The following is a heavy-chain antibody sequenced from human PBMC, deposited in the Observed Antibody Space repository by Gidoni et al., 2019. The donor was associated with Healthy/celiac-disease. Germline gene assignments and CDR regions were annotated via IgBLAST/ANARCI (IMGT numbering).Heavy chain of an antibody. CDR3: ARGPGIAAAGTNPSYYFDY. CDR2: IYTSGST. Sequence: QVQLQESAPGLVKPSETLSLTCTVSGGSIRTSFWSWIRQPAGKGLEWSGRIYTSGSTNYNPSLKSRVTMSVDTSKNQFSLKLSSVTAADTAVYYCARGPGIAAAGTNPSYYFDYWGQGTLVTVSS. CDR1: GGSIRTSF. V-gene: IGHV4-4*07. D-gene: IGHD6-13*01. J-gene: IGHJ4*02.